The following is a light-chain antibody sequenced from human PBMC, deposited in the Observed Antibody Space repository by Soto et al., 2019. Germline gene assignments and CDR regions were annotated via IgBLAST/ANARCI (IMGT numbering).Light chain of an antibody. CDR2: EGS. Sequence: QSALTQPASVSGSPGQSITISCTGTSSDVGSYNLVSWYQQYPGKAPKLMIYEGSKRPSGVSNRFSGSKSGNTASLTISGLQAEDEADYYCCSCAGSSSLVFGGGTKLTVL. CDR3: CSCAGSSSLV. CDR1: SSDVGSYNL. V-gene: IGLV2-23*01. J-gene: IGLJ2*01.